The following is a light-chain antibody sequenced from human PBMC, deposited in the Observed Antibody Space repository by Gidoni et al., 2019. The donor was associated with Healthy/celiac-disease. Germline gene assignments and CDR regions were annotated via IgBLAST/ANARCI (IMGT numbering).Light chain of an antibody. CDR1: QSSSSY. CDR3: QQSYSTLTWT. CDR2: AAF. Sequence: DIQMTQSPSSLSASVGDRVTITCRASQSSSSYLNWYQQKPGKAPKLLIYAAFSLQSGVPSRFSGSGSGTDFILTISSLQPEDFATYYCQQSYSTLTWTFGQGTKVEIK. J-gene: IGKJ1*01. V-gene: IGKV1-39*01.